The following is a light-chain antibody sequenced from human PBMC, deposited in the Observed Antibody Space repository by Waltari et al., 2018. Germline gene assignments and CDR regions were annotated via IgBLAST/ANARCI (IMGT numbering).Light chain of an antibody. CDR2: RVS. CDR3: MQGTHWPYT. V-gene: IGKV2-30*02. J-gene: IGKJ2*01. Sequence: QRILHSVGNTHVFVFQQTPGKTPKRLNCRVSNRECVVPDRFSGRGSGTEVTLKISRVAADDVGVYYCMQGTHWPYTFGQGTKLDIK. CDR1: QRILHSVGNTH.